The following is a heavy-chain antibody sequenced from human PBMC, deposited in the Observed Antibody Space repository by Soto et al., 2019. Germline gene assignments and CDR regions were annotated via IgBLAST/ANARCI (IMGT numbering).Heavy chain of an antibody. D-gene: IGHD4-17*01. CDR2: ISYDGSNK. V-gene: IGHV3-30-3*01. CDR3: ARDLYYGDYVLDY. Sequence: QVQLVESGGGVVQPGRSLRLSCAASGFTFSSYAMHWVRQAPGKGLEWVAVISYDGSNKYYADSVKGRFTISRDNSKNTLYLQINSLRAEDTAVYYCARDLYYGDYVLDYWGQGTLVTVSS. J-gene: IGHJ4*02. CDR1: GFTFSSYA.